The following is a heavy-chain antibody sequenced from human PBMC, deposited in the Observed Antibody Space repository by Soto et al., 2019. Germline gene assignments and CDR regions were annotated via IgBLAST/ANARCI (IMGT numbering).Heavy chain of an antibody. V-gene: IGHV3-21*01. D-gene: IGHD2-2*01. CDR3: AIVAPERQCSSSNCYPYYS. CDR1: GFSCRTYS. J-gene: IGHJ4*02. Sequence: GGSVRRSCAACGFSCRTYSMNWVRQAPGKGVWWVSSISGSSSYIYCADSVKGRFTISRDKAKNSLSLQMNSLRAEDTAVHYCAIVAPERQCSSSNCYPYYSWGQGALVTDSS. CDR2: ISGSSSYI.